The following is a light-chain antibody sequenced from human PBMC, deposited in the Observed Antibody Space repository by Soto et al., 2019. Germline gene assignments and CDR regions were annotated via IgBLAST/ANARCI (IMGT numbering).Light chain of an antibody. J-gene: IGLJ1*01. CDR2: DVS. CDR3: CSYGGYYNYV. CDR1: STDVGGYNY. Sequence: QSALTQPRSVSGSPGQSVTISCTGTSTDVGGYNYVSWYQQHPGKAPKVMIYDVSKRPSGVPDRFSGSKSGNTASLTISGLQAEDEADYYCCSYGGYYNYVFGTGTKFTVL. V-gene: IGLV2-11*01.